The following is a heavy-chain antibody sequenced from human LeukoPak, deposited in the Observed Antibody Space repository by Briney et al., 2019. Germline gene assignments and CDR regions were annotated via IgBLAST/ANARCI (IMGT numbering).Heavy chain of an antibody. Sequence: PGGSLRLSCAASGFTFTDYDIHWVRQAPGKGLEWVAFIWYDGSDKYYADSEGGRFTLCRDNYENLVYLKMNSLSAEDTAVYYCAREKVRRYGSESSGFDYWGQGTLVTVSS. V-gene: IGHV3-30*02. CDR1: GFTFTDYD. CDR2: IWYDGSDK. J-gene: IGHJ4*02. D-gene: IGHD3-10*01. CDR3: AREKVRRYGSESSGFDY.